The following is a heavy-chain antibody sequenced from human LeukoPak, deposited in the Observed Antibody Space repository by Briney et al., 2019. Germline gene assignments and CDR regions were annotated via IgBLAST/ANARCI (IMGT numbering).Heavy chain of an antibody. J-gene: IGHJ5*02. D-gene: IGHD2-8*01. CDR1: GYTFTSYG. CDR2: ISAYNGNT. V-gene: IGHV1-18*01. CDR3: ARDVYCTNGVCNWFDP. Sequence: ASVKVSCKASGYTFTSYGISWVRQAPGQGLERMGWISAYNGNTNYAQKLQGKVTMTTDTSTSTAYMELRSLRSDDTAVYYCARDVYCTNGVCNWFDPWGQGTLVTVSS.